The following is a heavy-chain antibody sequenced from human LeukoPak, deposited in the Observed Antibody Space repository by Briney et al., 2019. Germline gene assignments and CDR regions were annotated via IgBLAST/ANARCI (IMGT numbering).Heavy chain of an antibody. CDR1: GYSFTSYW. D-gene: IGHD2-21*02. CDR3: ARPSPGICGGDCYTDAFDI. CDR2: IYPGDSDS. Sequence: GESLKISCKGSGYSFTSYWIGWVRQMPGKGLEWMGIIYPGDSDSRYSPSFQGQVTISADKSISTAYLQWSSLKASDTAMYYCARPSPGICGGDCYTDAFDIWGQGTMVTVSS. J-gene: IGHJ3*02. V-gene: IGHV5-51*01.